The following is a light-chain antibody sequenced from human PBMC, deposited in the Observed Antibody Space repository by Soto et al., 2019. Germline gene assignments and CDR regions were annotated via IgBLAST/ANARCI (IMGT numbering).Light chain of an antibody. V-gene: IGKV3-20*01. CDR1: QSVSSSY. Sequence: EIVLTQSPGTLSLSPGERATLSCRASQSVSSSYLAWYQQKPGQAPRLLIYGASSRATGIPDRFSGSGSGKDFSLPISRLEPEDFAVYYCQQYGSSPRGTFGQGTKVEIK. CDR2: GAS. J-gene: IGKJ1*01. CDR3: QQYGSSPRGT.